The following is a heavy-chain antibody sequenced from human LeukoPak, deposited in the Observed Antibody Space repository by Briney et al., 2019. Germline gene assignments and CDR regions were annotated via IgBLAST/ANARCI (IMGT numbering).Heavy chain of an antibody. CDR2: IYHSGST. V-gene: IGHV4-4*02. Sequence: PSETLSLTCAVSGVSISSSNWWSWIRQPPGKGLEWIGEIYHSGSTNYNPSLKSRVTMSVDTSKNQFSLKLSSVTAADTAVYYCAREGGYYGSGSYPFFDYWGQGTLVTVSS. CDR1: GVSISSSNW. CDR3: AREGGYYGSGSYPFFDY. J-gene: IGHJ4*02. D-gene: IGHD3-10*01.